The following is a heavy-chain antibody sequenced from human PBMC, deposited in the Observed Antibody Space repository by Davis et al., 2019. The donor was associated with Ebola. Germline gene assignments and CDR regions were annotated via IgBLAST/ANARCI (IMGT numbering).Heavy chain of an antibody. V-gene: IGHV3-23*01. CDR3: ARDDYFDY. CDR2: ISGSGGST. J-gene: IGHJ4*02. CDR1: GFTFSSYA. Sequence: PGGSLRLSCAASGFTFSSYAMSWVRQAPGKGLEWVSAISGSGGSTYYADSVKGRFTISRDNSKNTLYLQVNSLSPEDTGVYYCARDDYFDYWGQGTLVTVSS.